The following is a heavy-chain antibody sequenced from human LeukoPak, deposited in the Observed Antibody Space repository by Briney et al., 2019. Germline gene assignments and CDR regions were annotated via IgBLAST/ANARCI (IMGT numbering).Heavy chain of an antibody. Sequence: GGSLRLSCEASGITFSTSDMHWVRQAPGKGLEWVSVIGTAGDTYYADSAKGRFTISRENAKNSLYLQMNSLRAGDTAVYYCARGSVRVGMDVWGQGTTVTVSS. CDR1: GITFSTSD. CDR2: IGTAGDT. D-gene: IGHD6-13*01. V-gene: IGHV3-13*01. J-gene: IGHJ6*02. CDR3: ARGSVRVGMDV.